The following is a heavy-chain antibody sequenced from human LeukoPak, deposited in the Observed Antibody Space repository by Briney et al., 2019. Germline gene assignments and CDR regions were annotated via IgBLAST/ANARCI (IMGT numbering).Heavy chain of an antibody. J-gene: IGHJ6*02. Sequence: AGGSLRLSCAASGFTFSSYGMHWVRQAPGKGLEWVAVISYDGSNKYYADSVKGRFTISRDNSKNTLYLQMNSLRAEDTAVYYCAKTLSSSWYPIGYYYYGMDVWGQGTTVTVSS. CDR2: ISYDGSNK. CDR1: GFTFSSYG. D-gene: IGHD6-13*01. CDR3: AKTLSSSWYPIGYYYYGMDV. V-gene: IGHV3-30*18.